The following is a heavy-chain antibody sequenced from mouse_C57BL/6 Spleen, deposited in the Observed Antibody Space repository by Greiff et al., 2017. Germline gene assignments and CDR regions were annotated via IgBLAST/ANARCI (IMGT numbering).Heavy chain of an antibody. Sequence: DVQLVESGEGLVKPGGSLKLSCAASGFTFSSYAMSWVRQTPEKRLEWVAYISSGGDYIYYADTVKGRFTISRDNARNTLYLQMSSLKSEDTAMYYCTRALYYYGSRYFDVWGTGTTVTVSS. CDR2: ISSGGDYI. CDR3: TRALYYYGSRYFDV. J-gene: IGHJ1*03. V-gene: IGHV5-9-1*02. CDR1: GFTFSSYA. D-gene: IGHD1-1*01.